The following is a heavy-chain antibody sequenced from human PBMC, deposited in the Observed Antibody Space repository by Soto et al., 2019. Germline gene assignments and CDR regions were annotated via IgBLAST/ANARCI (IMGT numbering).Heavy chain of an antibody. Sequence: EEHLVESGGGLVKRGGSLRLSCTASLLNFNIAWLSWIRQAPGKGLEWVGRIKKNADGGRTDNAAPVKDSFIISRDDSRSTLYLQMNRLETEDTAIYYCTSMNDRDAFEIWGQGTVVTVSS. CDR3: TSMNDRDAFEI. CDR1: LLNFNIAW. J-gene: IGHJ3*02. D-gene: IGHD1-1*01. CDR2: IKKNADGGRT. V-gene: IGHV3-15*01.